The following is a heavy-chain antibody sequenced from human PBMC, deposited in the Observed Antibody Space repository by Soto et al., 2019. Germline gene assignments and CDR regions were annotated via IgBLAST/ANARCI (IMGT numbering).Heavy chain of an antibody. CDR2: IYYSGST. V-gene: IGHV4-59*01. CDR1: GGSISSYY. J-gene: IGHJ4*02. Sequence: SETLSLTCTVSGGSISSYYWSWIRQPPGKGLEWIGYIYYSGSTNYNPSLKSRVTISVDTSKNQFSLKLSSVTAADTAVYYCASVGGDYYFDYWGQGTLVTVSS. CDR3: ASVGGDYYFDY. D-gene: IGHD2-21*02.